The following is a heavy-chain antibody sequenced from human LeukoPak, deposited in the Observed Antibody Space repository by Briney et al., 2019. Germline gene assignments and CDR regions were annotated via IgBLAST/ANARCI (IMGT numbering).Heavy chain of an antibody. CDR3: ARDPLYYYDSSGLSPYWFDP. CDR2: ISYDGSNK. V-gene: IGHV3-30-3*01. J-gene: IGHJ5*02. Sequence: GRSLRLSCAASGFTFSSYAMHWVRQAPGKGLEWVAVISYDGSNKYYAHSVKGRFTISRDNSKNTLYLQMNSLRAEDTAVYYCARDPLYYYDSSGLSPYWFDPWGQGTLVTVSS. CDR1: GFTFSSYA. D-gene: IGHD3-22*01.